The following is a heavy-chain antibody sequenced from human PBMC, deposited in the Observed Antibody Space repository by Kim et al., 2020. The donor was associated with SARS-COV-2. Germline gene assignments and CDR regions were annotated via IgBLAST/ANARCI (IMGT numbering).Heavy chain of an antibody. Sequence: SRVTISVDTSKNQFSLKLSSVTAADTAVYYCARVGYFYYDFWSGPDAFDIWGQGTMVTVSS. J-gene: IGHJ3*02. V-gene: IGHV4-34*01. CDR3: ARVGYFYYDFWSGPDAFDI. D-gene: IGHD3-3*01.